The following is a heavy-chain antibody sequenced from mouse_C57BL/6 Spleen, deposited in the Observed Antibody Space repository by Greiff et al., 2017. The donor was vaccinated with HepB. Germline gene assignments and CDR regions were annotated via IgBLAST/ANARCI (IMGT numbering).Heavy chain of an antibody. V-gene: IGHV5-17*01. D-gene: IGHD1-1*01. CDR1: GFTFSDYG. J-gene: IGHJ4*01. Sequence: EVQGVESGGGLVKPGGSLKLSCAASGFTFSDYGMHWVRQAPEKGLEWVAYISSGSSTIYYADTVKGRFTISRDNAKNTLFLQMTSLRSEDTAMYYCARPLYYGSSYYAMDYWGQGTSVTVSS. CDR2: ISSGSSTI. CDR3: ARPLYYGSSYYAMDY.